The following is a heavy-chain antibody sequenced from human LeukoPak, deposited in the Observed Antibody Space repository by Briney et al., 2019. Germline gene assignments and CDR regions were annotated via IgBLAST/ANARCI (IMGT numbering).Heavy chain of an antibody. CDR2: IYYSGST. CDR3: AMANDDRYFDY. CDR1: GGSISSYY. V-gene: IGHV4-59*01. D-gene: IGHD1-1*01. J-gene: IGHJ4*02. Sequence: SETLSLTCTVSGGSISSYYWSWIRQPPGKGLEWIGYIYYSGSTNYNPSLKSRVTISVDTSKNQFSLKLSSVTAADTAVYYCAMANDDRYFDYWGQGTLVPVSS.